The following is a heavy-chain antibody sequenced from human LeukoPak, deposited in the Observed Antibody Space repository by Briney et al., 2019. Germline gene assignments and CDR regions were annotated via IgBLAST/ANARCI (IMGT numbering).Heavy chain of an antibody. CDR1: EFSFWSYG. CDR3: AKVHTAMFGSFDH. J-gene: IGHJ4*02. Sequence: GGSLRLPCAASEFSFWSYGMHWVRQAPGKGLEWVAVISYDGTNKYYADSVKGRFTISRDNSKNTLFLQMNSLRAEDTAVYYCAKVHTAMFGSFDHWGQGTLVTVSS. D-gene: IGHD5-18*01. CDR2: ISYDGTNK. V-gene: IGHV3-30*18.